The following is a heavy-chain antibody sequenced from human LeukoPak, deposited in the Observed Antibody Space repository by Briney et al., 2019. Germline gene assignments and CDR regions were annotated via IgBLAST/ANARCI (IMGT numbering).Heavy chain of an antibody. V-gene: IGHV4-4*07. CDR2: IDTSGST. CDR3: ARASFSGWYYVY. D-gene: IGHD6-19*01. Sequence: SETLSLTCTVSRGSISSYYWSWIRQPAGKGLEWIGRIDTSGSTNYNPSLKSRVTMSVDTSKNQFSLKLSSVTAADTAVYYCARASFSGWYYVYWGQGTLVTVSS. CDR1: RGSISSYY. J-gene: IGHJ4*02.